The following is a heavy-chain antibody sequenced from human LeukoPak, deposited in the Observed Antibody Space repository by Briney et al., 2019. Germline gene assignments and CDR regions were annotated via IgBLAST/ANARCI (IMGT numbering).Heavy chain of an antibody. J-gene: IGHJ4*02. CDR3: ARARAGTASDFDY. Sequence: GGSLRLSCAASGFTVSSNYMSWVRQAPGKGLEWVSVIFSGDNPDYADSVKGRFTISRNNSKNTLYLQMNSLRAEDAAVYYCARARAGTASDFDYWGQGTLATVSS. CDR1: GFTVSSNY. CDR2: IFSGDNP. D-gene: IGHD1-7*01. V-gene: IGHV3-53*01.